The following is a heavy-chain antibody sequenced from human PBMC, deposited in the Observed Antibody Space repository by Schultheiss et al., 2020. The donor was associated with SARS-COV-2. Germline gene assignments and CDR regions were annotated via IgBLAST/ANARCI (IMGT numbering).Heavy chain of an antibody. CDR3: ARLLAYSGFPFDY. D-gene: IGHD5-12*01. CDR1: GFTFSDYY. V-gene: IGHV3-30*03. Sequence: GGSLRLSCAASGFTFSDYYMSWIRQAPGKGLEWVAVISYDGSNKYYADSVKGRFTISRDNSKNTLYLQMNSLRAEDTAVYYCARLLAYSGFPFDYWGQGTLVTVSS. J-gene: IGHJ4*02. CDR2: ISYDGSNK.